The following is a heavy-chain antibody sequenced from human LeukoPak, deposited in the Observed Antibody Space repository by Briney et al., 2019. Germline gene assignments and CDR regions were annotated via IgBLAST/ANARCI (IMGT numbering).Heavy chain of an antibody. Sequence: GGSLRLSCAASGFTFSSYSMNWVRQAPGKGLEWVSSISSSSSYIYYADSVKGRFTISRDNAKNSLYLQMNSLRAEDTAVYYCARGPDIVVEGAFDIWGQGTMATVSS. CDR1: GFTFSSYS. D-gene: IGHD2-15*01. V-gene: IGHV3-21*01. J-gene: IGHJ3*02. CDR2: ISSSSSYI. CDR3: ARGPDIVVEGAFDI.